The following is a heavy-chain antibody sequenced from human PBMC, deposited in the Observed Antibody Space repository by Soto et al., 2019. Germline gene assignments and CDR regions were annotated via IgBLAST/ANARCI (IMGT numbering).Heavy chain of an antibody. CDR1: GGSISSYY. D-gene: IGHD4-17*01. V-gene: IGHV4-59*01. CDR3: ARDTVTTDAFDI. Sequence: PSETLSLTCTVSGGSISSYYWSWIRQPPGKGLEWIGYIYYSGSTNYNPSLKSRVTISVDTSKNQFSLKLSSVTAADTAVYYCARDTVTTDAFDIWGQGTMVTVSS. J-gene: IGHJ3*02. CDR2: IYYSGST.